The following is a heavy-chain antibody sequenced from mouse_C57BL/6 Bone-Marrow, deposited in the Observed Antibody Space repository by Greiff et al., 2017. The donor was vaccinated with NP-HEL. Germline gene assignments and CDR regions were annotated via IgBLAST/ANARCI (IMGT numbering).Heavy chain of an antibody. D-gene: IGHD1-1*01. CDR3: AIERGIYYYGSSPYYYAMDY. J-gene: IGHJ4*01. CDR2: IYPRSGNT. CDR1: GYTFTSYG. Sequence: QVQLQQSGAELARPGASVKLSCKASGYTFTSYGISWVKQRTGQGLEWIGEIYPRSGNTYYNEKFKGKATLTADKSSSTADMELRSRTSEDSAVYFCAIERGIYYYGSSPYYYAMDYWGQGTSVTVSS. V-gene: IGHV1-81*01.